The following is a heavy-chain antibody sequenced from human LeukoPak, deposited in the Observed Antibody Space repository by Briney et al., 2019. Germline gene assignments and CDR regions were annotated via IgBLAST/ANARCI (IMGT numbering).Heavy chain of an antibody. D-gene: IGHD5-18*01. CDR1: GFTFSSHA. Sequence: PGGSLRLSCVGSGFTFSSHAMTWVRQAPGKGLEWVSTIYSGGTTYYADSVMGRFTISRHNSRNTLYLQMNSLRAEDTAVYYCARVDTVMAYYFDLWGQGTLVTVSS. CDR2: IYSGGTT. J-gene: IGHJ4*02. V-gene: IGHV3-53*04. CDR3: ARVDTVMAYYFDL.